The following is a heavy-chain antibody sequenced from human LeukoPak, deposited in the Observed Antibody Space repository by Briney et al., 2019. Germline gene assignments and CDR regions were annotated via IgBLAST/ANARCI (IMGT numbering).Heavy chain of an antibody. D-gene: IGHD2-15*01. CDR3: AXDPASSFDY. Sequence: GGSLRLSCAASGFTFSSHGMPWVRQAPGKGLEWVAVIWYDGSKRYYADSVKGRFTISRDDSKNTLYLQMNSLRDEDTAVYYXAXDPASSFDYWGQGTLVTVS. J-gene: IGHJ4*02. V-gene: IGHV3-33*01. CDR2: IWYDGSKR. CDR1: GFTFSSHG.